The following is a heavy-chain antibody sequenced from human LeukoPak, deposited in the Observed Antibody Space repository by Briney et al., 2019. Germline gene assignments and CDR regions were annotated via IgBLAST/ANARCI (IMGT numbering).Heavy chain of an antibody. D-gene: IGHD1-14*01. CDR2: ISSSSSYI. Sequence: GGSLRLSCAASGFTFSSYSMNWVRQAPGKGLEWVSSISSSSSYIYYADSVKGRFTISRDNAKNSLYLQMNSLRAEDTAVYYCATESAGHYYFDYWGQGTLVTVSS. CDR1: GFTFSSYS. J-gene: IGHJ4*02. CDR3: ATESAGHYYFDY. V-gene: IGHV3-21*01.